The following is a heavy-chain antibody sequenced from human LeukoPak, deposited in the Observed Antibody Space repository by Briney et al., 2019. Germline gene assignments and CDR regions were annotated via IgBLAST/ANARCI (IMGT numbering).Heavy chain of an antibody. Sequence: SVNVSCKASGGTFSSYAISWVRQAPGQGLEWMGGIITIFGTANNAHKFQGRVTITADKSTSTAYMELSSLRSEDTAVYYCATEVPAYSSSWDGGFNPWGQGTLVTVSS. D-gene: IGHD6-13*01. CDR2: IITIFGTA. V-gene: IGHV1-69*06. CDR1: GGTFSSYA. CDR3: ATEVPAYSSSWDGGFNP. J-gene: IGHJ5*02.